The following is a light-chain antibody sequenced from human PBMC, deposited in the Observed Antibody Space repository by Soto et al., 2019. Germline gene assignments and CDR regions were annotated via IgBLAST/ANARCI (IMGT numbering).Light chain of an antibody. J-gene: IGLJ1*01. V-gene: IGLV1-51*01. Sequence: QAVVSQPPSVSAAPGQRVTISCSGSSSNIGGNSVSWYQQLPGTAPKLLIYDDDQRPSGIPDRFSGSKSGTSVTLGITGFQTGDEADYYCGSWDSSLSAYVFGTGTKVTVL. CDR3: GSWDSSLSAYV. CDR2: DDD. CDR1: SSNIGGNS.